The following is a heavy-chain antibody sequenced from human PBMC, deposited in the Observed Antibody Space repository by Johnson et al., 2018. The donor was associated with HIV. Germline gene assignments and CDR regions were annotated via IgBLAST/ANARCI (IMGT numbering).Heavy chain of an antibody. CDR2: ISYDGSNK. J-gene: IGHJ3*02. V-gene: IGHV3-30*18. Sequence: QVQLVESGGGVVQPGRSLRLSCAASGFTFSTYGMHWVRQAPGKGLAWVAVISYDGSNKYYADSVKGRFTISRDNSKNTLYLQMKSLRAEDTAVYYCAKGHYYDSSDYYNQRYAFDIWGQGTMVTVSS. CDR3: AKGHYYDSSDYYNQRYAFDI. CDR1: GFTFSTYG. D-gene: IGHD3-22*01.